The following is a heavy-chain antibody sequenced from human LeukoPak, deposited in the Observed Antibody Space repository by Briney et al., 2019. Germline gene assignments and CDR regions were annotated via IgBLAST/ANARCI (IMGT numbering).Heavy chain of an antibody. CDR1: GYTFTGYY. D-gene: IGHD4-17*01. V-gene: IGHV1-2*02. CDR2: INPNSGGT. J-gene: IGHJ4*02. Sequence: ASVKVSCKASGYTFTGYYIHWVRQAPGQGLEWMGWINPNSGGTNYAQKLQGRVTMTTDTSTSTAYMELRSLRSDDTAVYYCATNDYGDPYYFDYWGQGTLVTVSS. CDR3: ATNDYGDPYYFDY.